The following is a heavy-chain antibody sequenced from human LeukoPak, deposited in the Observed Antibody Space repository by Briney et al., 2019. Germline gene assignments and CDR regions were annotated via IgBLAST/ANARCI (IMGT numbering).Heavy chain of an antibody. D-gene: IGHD1-26*01. Sequence: GASVKVSCKASGYTFTSYDINWVRQATGQGLEWMGRMNPNSGNTGYAQKFQGRVTMTRNTSISTAYMELSSLRSEDTAVYYCARDQGGPSGSYHVPEAFDIWGQGTMVTVSS. CDR2: MNPNSGNT. V-gene: IGHV1-8*01. CDR3: ARDQGGPSGSYHVPEAFDI. CDR1: GYTFTSYD. J-gene: IGHJ3*02.